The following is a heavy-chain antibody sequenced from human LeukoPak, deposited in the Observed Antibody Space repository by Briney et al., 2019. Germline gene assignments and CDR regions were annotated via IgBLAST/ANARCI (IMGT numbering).Heavy chain of an antibody. CDR3: AKGRSVIRGELDY. V-gene: IGHV3-23*01. Sequence: GGSLRLSCAASGFTFSNYAMRWVRQAPGKGLEWVSAISGSGDSTYYADSVKGRFTIPRDNSKNTLFLQMDSLRADDTAVYYCAKGRSVIRGELDYWGQGNLVTVSS. D-gene: IGHD3-10*01. CDR1: GFTFSNYA. CDR2: ISGSGDST. J-gene: IGHJ4*02.